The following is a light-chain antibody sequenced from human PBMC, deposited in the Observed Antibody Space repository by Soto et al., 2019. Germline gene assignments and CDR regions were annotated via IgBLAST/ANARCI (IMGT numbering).Light chain of an antibody. J-gene: IGKJ3*01. CDR2: GAS. V-gene: IGKV1-12*01. CDR3: QQANSFPFT. CDR1: QGINTW. Sequence: DLQMTQSPSSVSASVGDRATITCRASQGINTWLAWYQQKPGKGPKLLIYGASGLQSGVPSRFSGGGSGTDFTLTISSLQPEDFATYYCQQANSFPFTFGPGTKVDIK.